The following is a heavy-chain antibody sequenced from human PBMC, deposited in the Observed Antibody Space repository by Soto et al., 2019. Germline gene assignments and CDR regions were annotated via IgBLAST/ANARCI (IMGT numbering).Heavy chain of an antibody. CDR2: TYYRSKWYN. Sequence: SQTLSLTCAISGDSVSSNSAAWNWIRPSPSRGLEWLGRTYYRSKWYNDYAVSVKSRITINADTSKNQFSLHLNSVSPEDTAVYYCAVGPSFFDYWGQGTLVTVSS. D-gene: IGHD1-26*01. CDR1: GDSVSSNSAA. V-gene: IGHV6-1*01. J-gene: IGHJ4*02. CDR3: AVGPSFFDY.